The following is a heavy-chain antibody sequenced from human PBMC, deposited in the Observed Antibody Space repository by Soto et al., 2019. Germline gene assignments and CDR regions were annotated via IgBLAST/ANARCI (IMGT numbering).Heavy chain of an antibody. CDR3: VNSYYGMDV. V-gene: IGHV3-64D*06. Sequence: PGGSLRLSCAASGFPFSTYTMNWVRQAPGKGLEWVSSISSNGGSTYYADSVKGRFTISRDNSKNTLYLQMSSLRAEDTAVYYCVNSYYGMDVWGQGTTVTVSS. CDR2: ISSNGGST. CDR1: GFPFSTYT. J-gene: IGHJ6*02.